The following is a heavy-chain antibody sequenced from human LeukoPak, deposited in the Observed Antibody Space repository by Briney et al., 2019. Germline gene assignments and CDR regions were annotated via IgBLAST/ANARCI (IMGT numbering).Heavy chain of an antibody. J-gene: IGHJ4*02. CDR3: ARRRGSSGWYVG. D-gene: IGHD6-19*01. CDR1: GGSFSGYY. V-gene: IGHV4-34*01. CDR2: INHSGST. Sequence: SETLSLTCAVYGGSFSGYYWSWIRQPPGKGLEWIGEINHSGSTNYNPSLKSRVTISVDTSKNQFSLKLSSVTAADTAVYYCARRRGSSGWYVGWGQGTLVTVSS.